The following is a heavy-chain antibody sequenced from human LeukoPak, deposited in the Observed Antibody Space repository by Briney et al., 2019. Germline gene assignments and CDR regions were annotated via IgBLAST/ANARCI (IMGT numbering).Heavy chain of an antibody. CDR2: IKSKTDGGTI. CDR1: GFIFTKAW. Sequence: GGSLRLSCTASGFIFTKAWMSWVRQAPGKGLEWVGRIKSKTDGGTIDYAAPVKGRFTISRDDSKNTLYLQMNSLKTEDTAVYYCATDPGPPAAPWDWFDPWGQGTLVTVSS. D-gene: IGHD2-2*01. CDR3: ATDPGPPAAPWDWFDP. V-gene: IGHV3-15*01. J-gene: IGHJ5*02.